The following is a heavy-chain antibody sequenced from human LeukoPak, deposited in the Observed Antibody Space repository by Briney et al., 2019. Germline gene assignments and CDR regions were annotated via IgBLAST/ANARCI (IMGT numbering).Heavy chain of an antibody. J-gene: IGHJ6*04. V-gene: IGHV1-2*02. D-gene: IGHD6-19*01. CDR2: INPNSGGT. Sequence: ASVKVSLKSTVYTLTGYYMHWVRQAPAQGLEWMGWINPNSGGTNYAQKFQGRVTMTRDTSISTAYMELSRLRSDDTAVYYCARGSSGPHLVWGKGTTVTISS. CDR3: ARGSSGPHLV. CDR1: VYTLTGYY.